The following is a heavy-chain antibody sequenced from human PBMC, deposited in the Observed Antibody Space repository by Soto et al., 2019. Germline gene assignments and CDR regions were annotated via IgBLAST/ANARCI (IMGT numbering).Heavy chain of an antibody. J-gene: IGHJ4*01. Sequence: PGGSLRLSCAASGFTFSSYSMNWVRQAPGKGLEWISYISGSSSTIYYADSVKGRFTISRDNAKNSLYLQMNSLRDEDTAVYYCGRDSGSSYGRIDYWGQGALVNVSS. CDR1: GFTFSSYS. V-gene: IGHV3-48*02. CDR2: ISGSSSTI. D-gene: IGHD5-18*01. CDR3: GRDSGSSYGRIDY.